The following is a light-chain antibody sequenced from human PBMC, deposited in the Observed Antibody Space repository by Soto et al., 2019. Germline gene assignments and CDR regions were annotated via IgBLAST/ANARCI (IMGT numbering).Light chain of an antibody. CDR1: SSNIGAGND. CDR3: QSYDSSMSVLV. V-gene: IGLV1-40*01. J-gene: IGLJ2*01. Sequence: QSVLTQPPSVSGAPGQRVTISCTGSSSNIGAGNDVSWYQQLPGKAPKLLIFGNSNRPSGVPDRFSGSKSGNSASLAITGLQAEDEADYYCQSYDSSMSVLVFGGGTKLTVL. CDR2: GNS.